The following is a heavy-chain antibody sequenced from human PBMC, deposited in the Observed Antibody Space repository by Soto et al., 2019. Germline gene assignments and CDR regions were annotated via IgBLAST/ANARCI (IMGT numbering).Heavy chain of an antibody. CDR1: GFTFSHYA. CDR3: AKVSRPSRISTPDFDY. CDR2: ISYDGNTQ. V-gene: IGHV3-30-3*01. Sequence: GGSLRLSCAASGFTFSHYAMHWVRQAPGKGLDWVAVISYDGNTQFYGDSVKGRFIVSRDNSRNTLYLQLNNLQAEDTAVYYCAKVSRPSRISTPDFDYWGQGTLVTVSS. J-gene: IGHJ4*02.